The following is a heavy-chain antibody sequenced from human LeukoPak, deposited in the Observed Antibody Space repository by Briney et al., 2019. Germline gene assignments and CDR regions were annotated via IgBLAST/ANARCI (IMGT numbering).Heavy chain of an antibody. D-gene: IGHD2/OR15-2a*01. Sequence: PGGSLRLSCAASGFTVSSKYMSWVRQAPGKGLEWVSTISGSGGSTYYADSVKGRFTISRDNSENTLYLQMNSLRAEDTAVYYCAKTLSPKYYFDYWGQGTLVTVSS. CDR1: GFTVSSKY. CDR2: ISGSGGST. J-gene: IGHJ4*02. V-gene: IGHV3-23*01. CDR3: AKTLSPKYYFDY.